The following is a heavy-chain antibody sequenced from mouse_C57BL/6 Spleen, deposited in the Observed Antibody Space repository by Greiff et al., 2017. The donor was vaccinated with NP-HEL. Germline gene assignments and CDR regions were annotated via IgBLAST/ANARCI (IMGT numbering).Heavy chain of an antibody. J-gene: IGHJ4*01. CDR2: INYDGSST. CDR1: GFTFSDYY. D-gene: IGHD3-2*02. CDR3: AREGGTAQATLYYAMDY. Sequence: DVKLVESEGGLVQPGSSMKLSCTASGFTFSDYYMAWVRQVPEKGLEWVANINYDGSSTYYLDSLKSRFIISRDNAKNILYLQMSSLKSEDTATYYCAREGGTAQATLYYAMDYWGQGTSVTVSS. V-gene: IGHV5-16*01.